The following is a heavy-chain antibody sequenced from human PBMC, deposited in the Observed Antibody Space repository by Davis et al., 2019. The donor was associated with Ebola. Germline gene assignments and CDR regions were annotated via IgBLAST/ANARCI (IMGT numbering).Heavy chain of an antibody. D-gene: IGHD2-8*01. CDR1: GYTFTSYG. Sequence: SVKVSCKASGYTFTSYGISWVRQAPGQGLEWMVWISAYNGNTNYAQKLQGRVTMTTDTSTSTAYMELRSLRSDDTAVYYCATCTGHYYYYGMDVWGQGTTVTVSS. CDR2: ISAYNGNT. CDR3: ATCTGHYYYYGMDV. J-gene: IGHJ6*02. V-gene: IGHV1-18*01.